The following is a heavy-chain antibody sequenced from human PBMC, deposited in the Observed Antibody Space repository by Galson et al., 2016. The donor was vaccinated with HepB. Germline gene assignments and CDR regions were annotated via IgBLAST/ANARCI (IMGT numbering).Heavy chain of an antibody. CDR3: ARPMGPRPSYSFDI. CDR1: GFTFSSYG. V-gene: IGHV3-33*01. D-gene: IGHD3-10*01. J-gene: IGHJ3*02. Sequence: SLRLSCAASGFTFSSYGMHWVRQAPGQGLEWVALIWYDGSNTYYADSVKGRFTISRDNSKNTPYLQMNSLRAEDTAVYYCARPMGPRPSYSFDIWGQGTLVTVSS. CDR2: IWYDGSNT.